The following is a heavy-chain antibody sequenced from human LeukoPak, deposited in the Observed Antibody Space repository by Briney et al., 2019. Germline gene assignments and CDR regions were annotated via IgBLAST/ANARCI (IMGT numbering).Heavy chain of an antibody. CDR3: VRYRRGLCSTGSCYSPDYFDY. Sequence: SGGSLRLSCAASGFTFNTYEMAWARQAPGKGLEWVSYISSTITTVYYADSVQGRFTISRDNAKNSVYLQMNSLRVEDTAVYYCVRYRRGLCSTGSCYSPDYFDYWGRGTLVTVSS. V-gene: IGHV3-48*03. D-gene: IGHD2-15*01. J-gene: IGHJ4*02. CDR2: ISSTITTV. CDR1: GFTFNTYE.